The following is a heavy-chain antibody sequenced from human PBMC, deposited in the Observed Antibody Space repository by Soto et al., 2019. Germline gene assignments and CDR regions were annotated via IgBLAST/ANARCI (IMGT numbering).Heavy chain of an antibody. CDR3: ARLTNRIAAAEVYYYGMDV. CDR2: IDPGDSYT. D-gene: IGHD6-13*01. CDR1: GYSFTSYW. J-gene: IGHJ6*02. Sequence: GESLKISFKGSGYSFTSYWISWVRQMPGKGLEWMGRIDPGDSYTNYSPSFQGHVTISADKSISTAYLQWSSLKASDTAMYYCARLTNRIAAAEVYYYGMDVWGQGTTVTVSS. V-gene: IGHV5-10-1*01.